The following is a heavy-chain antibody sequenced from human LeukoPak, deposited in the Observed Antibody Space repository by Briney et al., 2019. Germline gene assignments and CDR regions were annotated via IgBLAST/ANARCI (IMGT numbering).Heavy chain of an antibody. CDR2: ISGSGSTK. CDR1: GVNVSSHY. D-gene: IGHD4-23*01. V-gene: IGHV3-48*03. J-gene: IGHJ4*02. Sequence: GGSLRLSCAASGVNVSSHYMNWVRQGPGKGLEWVSYISGSGSTKYYAETAKGRFTIPRDNDKNSLFLQMNSLRAEDTAVYYCARDYGGVMFDYWGQGTLLTVSS. CDR3: ARDYGGVMFDY.